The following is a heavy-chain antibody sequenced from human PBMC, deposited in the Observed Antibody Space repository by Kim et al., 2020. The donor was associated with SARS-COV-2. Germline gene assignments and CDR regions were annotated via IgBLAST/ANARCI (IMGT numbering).Heavy chain of an antibody. D-gene: IGHD3-10*01. CDR1: GTPITTYY. CDR2: IYHNGNT. V-gene: IGHV4-59*08. CDR3: ASQITFWFGGYMNV. J-gene: IGHJ6*03. Sequence: TLSLTCTVSGTPITTYYWSWIRQSPGKGLEWIGSIYHNGNTKDNPSLRSRLTISIDTSKNQFSLRLLSVTAADTAVYYCASQITFWFGGYMNVWGKGTT.